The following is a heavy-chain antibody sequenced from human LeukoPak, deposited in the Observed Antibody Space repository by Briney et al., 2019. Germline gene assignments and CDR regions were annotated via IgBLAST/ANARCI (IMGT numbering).Heavy chain of an antibody. CDR3: ARRGITYSTSYFDS. CDR2: IFYSGST. Sequence: SETLSLTCTVSGGSISSSSFWGWIRRPPGKGLEWIGHIFYSGSTYYNPSLKSRVTLYVDTSDNQFSLRLTSVSAADTAIYYCARRGITYSTSYFDSWGQGILVTVSP. D-gene: IGHD6-13*01. V-gene: IGHV4-39*01. J-gene: IGHJ4*02. CDR1: GGSISSSSF.